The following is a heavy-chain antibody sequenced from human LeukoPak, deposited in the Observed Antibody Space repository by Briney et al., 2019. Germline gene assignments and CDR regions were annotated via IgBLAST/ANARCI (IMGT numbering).Heavy chain of an antibody. CDR2: INPNSGDT. J-gene: IGHJ4*02. CDR3: ARGIAARHPFDY. D-gene: IGHD6-6*01. Sequence: ASVKVSCKASGYTFTDYYIHWVRQAPGQGLEWMGWINPNSGDTNYAQKFQGRVTMTRDTSISTAYMELSNVRSDDTALYYCARGIAARHPFDYWGQGTLVTVSS. CDR1: GYTFTDYY. V-gene: IGHV1-2*02.